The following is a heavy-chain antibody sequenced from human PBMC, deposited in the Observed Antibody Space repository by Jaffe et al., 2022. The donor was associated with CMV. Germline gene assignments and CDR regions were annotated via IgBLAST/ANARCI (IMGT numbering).Heavy chain of an antibody. V-gene: IGHV3-23*04. CDR3: AKDVGSGWYYFDY. CDR2: ISGSGGST. D-gene: IGHD6-19*01. Sequence: EVQLVESGGGWVQPGGSLRLSCAASGFIFSSYAMSWVRQAPGKGLEWVSVISGSGGSTYYADSVKGRFTISRDNSKNTLYLQMNSLRAEDTAVYYCAKDVGSGWYYFDYWGQGTLVTVSS. CDR1: GFIFSSYA. J-gene: IGHJ4*02.